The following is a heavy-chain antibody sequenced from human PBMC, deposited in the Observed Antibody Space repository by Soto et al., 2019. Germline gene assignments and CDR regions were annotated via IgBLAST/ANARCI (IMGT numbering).Heavy chain of an antibody. CDR1: GGTFSSYA. J-gene: IGHJ5*02. CDR2: IIPIFGTA. V-gene: IGHV1-69*13. D-gene: IGHD3-9*01. Sequence: SVKVSCKASGGTFSSYAISWVRQAPGQGLEWMGGIIPIFGTANYAQKFQGRVTITADESTSTAYMELSSLRSEDTAVYFCARDREPDGIWTFDPWGQGTLVTVSS. CDR3: ARDREPDGIWTFDP.